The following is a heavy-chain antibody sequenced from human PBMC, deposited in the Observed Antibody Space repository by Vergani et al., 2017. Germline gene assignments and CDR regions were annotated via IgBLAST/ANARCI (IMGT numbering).Heavy chain of an antibody. D-gene: IGHD3-22*01. CDR3: ERKHISNYYDSSGYYYMVYYYGMDV. CDR2: TWYDGNNK. CDR1: GFTFNQYG. V-gene: IGHV3-33*01. Sequence: QVQLVESGGGVVQPGRSLRLSCAASGFTFNQYGMHWVRQAPGKGLEWVAVTWYDGNNKQYADAVKGRFTISRDNSKSTMYLQMNSLRDEDTGVYYCERKHISNYYDSSGYYYMVYYYGMDVWGQGTTVTVSS. J-gene: IGHJ6*02.